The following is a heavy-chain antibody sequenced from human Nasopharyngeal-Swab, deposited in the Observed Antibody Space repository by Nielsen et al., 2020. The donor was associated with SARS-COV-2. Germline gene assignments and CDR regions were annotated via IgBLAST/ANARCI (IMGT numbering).Heavy chain of an antibody. CDR3: ARALRYFDWSGSWWFDP. CDR2: IYYSGST. V-gene: IGHV4-59*01. D-gene: IGHD3-9*01. J-gene: IGHJ5*02. Sequence: RQAPGKGLEWIGYIYYSGSTNYNPSLKSRVTISVDTSKNQFSLKLSSVTAADTAAYYCARALRYFDWSGSWWFDPWGQGTLVTVSS.